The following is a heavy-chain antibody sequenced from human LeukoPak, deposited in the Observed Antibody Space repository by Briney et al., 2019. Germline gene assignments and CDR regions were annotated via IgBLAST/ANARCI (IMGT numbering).Heavy chain of an antibody. J-gene: IGHJ4*02. CDR1: GDSMRSRDYY. V-gene: IGHV4-39*01. CDR2: IYNLGRT. CDR3: ARRPGYYDSIDS. Sequence: SETLSLTCTVSGDSMRSRDYYCRWIRQHPARGREWIGNIYNLGRTYYNPSLKSRVTLSVDTSKNQFSMKLSSVTAADTAVYYCARRPGYYDSIDSWGQGTLVTVSS. D-gene: IGHD3-22*01.